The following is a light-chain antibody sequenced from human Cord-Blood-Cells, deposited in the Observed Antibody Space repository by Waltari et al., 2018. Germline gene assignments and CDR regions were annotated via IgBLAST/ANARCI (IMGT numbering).Light chain of an antibody. CDR1: QSISSY. V-gene: IGKV1-39*01. J-gene: IGKJ3*01. CDR2: AAS. Sequence: DIQMTQSPSSLSASVGDSVTITCRASQSISSYLNWYQQKPGKAPKLLIYAASSLQSGVPSRFSGSGSGTDFTITISSLQPEDFATYYCQQSYSTPFTFGPGTKVDIK. CDR3: QQSYSTPFT.